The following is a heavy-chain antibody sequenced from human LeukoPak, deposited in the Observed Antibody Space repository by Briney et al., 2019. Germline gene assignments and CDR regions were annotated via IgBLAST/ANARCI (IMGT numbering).Heavy chain of an antibody. V-gene: IGHV3-48*02. D-gene: IGHD3-22*01. CDR2: ISSSSSTI. CDR1: GFTFSSYS. J-gene: IGHJ4*02. Sequence: GGSLRLSCAASGFTFSSYSMNWVSQAPGKGLEWVSYISSSSSTIYYADSVKGRFTISRDNAKNSLYLQMNSLRDEDTAVYYCARDLHYYDSSGYYYRWGQGTLVTVSS. CDR3: ARDLHYYDSSGYYYR.